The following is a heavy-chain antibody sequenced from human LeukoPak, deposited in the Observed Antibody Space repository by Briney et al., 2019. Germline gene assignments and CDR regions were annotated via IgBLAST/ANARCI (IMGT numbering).Heavy chain of an antibody. CDR1: GGSISSHY. CDR2: IYYSGST. CDR3: GRTYSYYYYMDV. V-gene: IGHV4-59*11. D-gene: IGHD2-15*01. J-gene: IGHJ6*03. Sequence: SETLSLTCTVSGGSISSHYWSWIRQPPGKGLEWIGYIYYSGSTNYNPSLKSRVTISVDTSKNQFSLKLSSVTAADTAVYYCGRTYSYYYYMDVWGKGTTVTVPS.